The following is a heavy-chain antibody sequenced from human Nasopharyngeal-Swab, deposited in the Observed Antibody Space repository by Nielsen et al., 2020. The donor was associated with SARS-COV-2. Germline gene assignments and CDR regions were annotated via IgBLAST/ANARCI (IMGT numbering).Heavy chain of an antibody. CDR2: ISSSGSTI. Sequence: RQAPGKGLEWVSYISSSGSTIYYADSVKGRFTISRDNAKNSLYLQMNSLRVEDTAVYYCARGGIGIVGASDAFDIWGQGTMVTVSS. CDR3: ARGGIGIVGASDAFDI. D-gene: IGHD1-26*01. J-gene: IGHJ3*02. V-gene: IGHV3-11*01.